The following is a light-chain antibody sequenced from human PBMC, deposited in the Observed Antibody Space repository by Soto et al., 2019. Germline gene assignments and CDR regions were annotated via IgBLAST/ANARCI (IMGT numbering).Light chain of an antibody. Sequence: DIQMTQSPSSLSASVGDRVTITCRASQSISSYLNWYQKKPRKDPKRLIYVASSLKSGVPSRFSGSGSGTDFTLTISSLQPEDFAAYYCHQTYTTPTWTFGQGTKVEIK. V-gene: IGKV1-39*01. CDR3: HQTYTTPTWT. CDR2: VAS. J-gene: IGKJ1*01. CDR1: QSISSY.